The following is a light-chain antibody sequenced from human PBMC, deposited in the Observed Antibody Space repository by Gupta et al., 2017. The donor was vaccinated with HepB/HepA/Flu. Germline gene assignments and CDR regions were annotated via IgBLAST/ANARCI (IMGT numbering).Light chain of an antibody. CDR2: QDS. V-gene: IGLV3-1*01. CDR1: KLGDKY. CDR3: QAWDSSTAVV. Sequence: SYELTQPPSLSVSPGQTASITCSGDKLGDKYACWYQQKPGQSPVLVIYQDSKRPSGIPERFSGSNSGNTATLTISGTQAMDEDDYYCQAWDSSTAVVFGGGTKLTVL. J-gene: IGLJ2*01.